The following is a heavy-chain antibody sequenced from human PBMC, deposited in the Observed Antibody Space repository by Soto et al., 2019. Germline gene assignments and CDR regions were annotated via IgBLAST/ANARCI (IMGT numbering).Heavy chain of an antibody. Sequence: SETLSLTCAVYGGSFSGYYWSWIRQPPGKGLEWIGEINHSGSTNYNPSLKSRVTISVDTSKNQFSLKLSSVTAADTAVYYCARENYYDNSSDYSEYYYYGMDVWGQGTTVTVSS. CDR3: ARENYYDNSSDYSEYYYYGMDV. CDR1: GGSFSGYY. CDR2: INHSGST. J-gene: IGHJ6*02. V-gene: IGHV4-34*01. D-gene: IGHD3-22*01.